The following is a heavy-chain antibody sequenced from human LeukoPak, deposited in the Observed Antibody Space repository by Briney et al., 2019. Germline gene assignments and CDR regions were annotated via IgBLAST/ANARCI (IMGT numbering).Heavy chain of an antibody. Sequence: GRSLRLSCAASGFTFSSYAMNWVRQAPGKGLEWVSAISGGGDITYYAGSVKGRFTISRDNSKNTLYLQVSSLRADDTAVYYCAKAHSGSFYSGIHWGQETLVTVSS. V-gene: IGHV3-23*01. CDR3: AKAHSGSFYSGIH. CDR1: GFTFSSYA. CDR2: ISGGGDIT. D-gene: IGHD1-26*01. J-gene: IGHJ4*02.